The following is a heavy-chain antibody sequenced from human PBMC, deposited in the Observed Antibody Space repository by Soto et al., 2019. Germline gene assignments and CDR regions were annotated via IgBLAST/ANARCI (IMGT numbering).Heavy chain of an antibody. CDR1: GGTFSSYA. Sequence: QVQLVQSGAEMKKPGSSVKVSCKASGGTFSSYAINWVRQAPGQGLEWMGGIIPIFGTANYAQKFQGRVTITADESTSTAYLELSILSSEDTAVYYCARAITVTTGFDYWGQGTLVTVSS. D-gene: IGHD4-17*01. CDR3: ARAITVTTGFDY. V-gene: IGHV1-69*12. CDR2: IIPIFGTA. J-gene: IGHJ4*02.